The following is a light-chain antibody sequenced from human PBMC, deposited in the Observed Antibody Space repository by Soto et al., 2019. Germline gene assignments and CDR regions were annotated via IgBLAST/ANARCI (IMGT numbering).Light chain of an antibody. CDR3: QQYNNWHPWT. CDR2: GAS. CDR1: QSVSSN. J-gene: IGKJ1*01. Sequence: EILIARSPATLSVSAGERATLSCRASQSVSSNLAWYQQTPGQAPSLIIYGASTRATGIPARFSGSGSGAEFTLTISSLQSEDFAVYYCQQYNNWHPWTFGQGTKVDIK. V-gene: IGKV3-15*01.